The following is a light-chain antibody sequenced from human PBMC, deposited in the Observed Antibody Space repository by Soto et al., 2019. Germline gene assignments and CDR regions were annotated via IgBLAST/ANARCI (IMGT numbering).Light chain of an antibody. CDR2: GAS. CDR1: QSVNSN. J-gene: IGKJ1*01. V-gene: IGKV3-15*01. Sequence: EIVMTQSPATLSVSPGERATLSCRASQSVNSNLAWYQQKPGQAPRLLIYGASTRATDIPARFSGSGSGTEFTLTISSLQSEDFAVYYCQQYNNWPGTFGQGTKVEIK. CDR3: QQYNNWPGT.